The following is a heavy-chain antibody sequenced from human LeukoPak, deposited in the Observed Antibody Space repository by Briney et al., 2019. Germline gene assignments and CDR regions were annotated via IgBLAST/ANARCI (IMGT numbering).Heavy chain of an antibody. D-gene: IGHD5-24*01. CDR1: GYTFAKYA. Sequence: ASVKVSCKASGYTFAKYAIHWVRQAPGQRLEWMGWINAGNGNTRYSQKFQGGVTITRDTSASTAYMELSSLRSEDTAVYYCARGLRDGYNYIHYWGQGTLVTVSS. V-gene: IGHV1-3*01. CDR3: ARGLRDGYNYIHY. J-gene: IGHJ4*02. CDR2: INAGNGNT.